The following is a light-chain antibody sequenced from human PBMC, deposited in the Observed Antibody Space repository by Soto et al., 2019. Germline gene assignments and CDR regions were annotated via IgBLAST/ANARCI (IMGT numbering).Light chain of an antibody. Sequence: QSVLTQPRSVSGSPGQSVTISCTGTSSDVGGYNYVSWYQQHPGKAPKLMIYDVSKRPSGVPDRFSGSKSGNTASLTISGLHAEDEADYYCCSYAGSFRVFGTGTKVTVL. CDR3: CSYAGSFRV. CDR2: DVS. J-gene: IGLJ1*01. V-gene: IGLV2-11*01. CDR1: SSDVGGYNY.